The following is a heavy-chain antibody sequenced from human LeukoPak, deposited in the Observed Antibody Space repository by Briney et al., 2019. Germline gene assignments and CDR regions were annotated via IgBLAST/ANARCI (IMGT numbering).Heavy chain of an antibody. D-gene: IGHD2-15*01. CDR3: ARDQTEHCSGGSCYSLVY. CDR2: MYYSGST. Sequence: NASETLSLTCTVSGDSISSSSSYWGWIRQPPGKGLEWIGTMYYSGSTNYSPSLKSRVTISGDTSKNQFSLKLSSVTAADTAVYYCARDQTEHCSGGSCYSLVYWGQGTLVTVSS. V-gene: IGHV4-39*07. J-gene: IGHJ4*02. CDR1: GDSISSSSSY.